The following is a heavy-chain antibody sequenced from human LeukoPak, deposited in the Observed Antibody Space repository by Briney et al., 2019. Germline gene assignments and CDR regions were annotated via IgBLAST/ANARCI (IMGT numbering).Heavy chain of an antibody. CDR2: IYHSGST. Sequence: SETLSLTCAVSGDSISSSNWWTWVRQPPGKGLEWIGEIYHSGSTNYNPSLKSRVTMSLDKSKNQFSLKLTSVTAADTAVYYCARLRSYGGNRGIDYWGQGTLVAVSS. D-gene: IGHD4-23*01. V-gene: IGHV4-4*02. CDR3: ARLRSYGGNRGIDY. J-gene: IGHJ4*02. CDR1: GDSISSSNW.